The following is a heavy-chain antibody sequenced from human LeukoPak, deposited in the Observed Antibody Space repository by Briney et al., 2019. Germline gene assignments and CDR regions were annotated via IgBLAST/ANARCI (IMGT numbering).Heavy chain of an antibody. Sequence: PGGSLRLSCAASGFTFSSYGMHWVRQAPGKGLEWVAVISYDGSNKYYADSVKGRFTISRDKSQKTLYMQKNSLRGEDTAVYYCAKEDKLWFGGPGGMDVWGKGTTVTVSS. CDR1: GFTFSSYG. J-gene: IGHJ6*04. CDR3: AKEDKLWFGGPGGMDV. V-gene: IGHV3-30*18. CDR2: ISYDGSNK. D-gene: IGHD3-10*01.